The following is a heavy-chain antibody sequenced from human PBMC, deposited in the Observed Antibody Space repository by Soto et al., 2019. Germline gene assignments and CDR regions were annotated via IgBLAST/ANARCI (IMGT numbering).Heavy chain of an antibody. CDR3: ARAGELAAAGTRYYYYYYYMDV. CDR1: GYTFTSYD. D-gene: IGHD6-13*01. Sequence: ASVEVSCKASGYTFTSYDINWVRQATGQGLEWMGWMNPNSGNTGYAQKFQGRVTMTRNTSISTAYMELSSLRSEDTAVYYCARAGELAAAGTRYYYYYYYMDVWGKGTTVTVSS. CDR2: MNPNSGNT. V-gene: IGHV1-8*01. J-gene: IGHJ6*03.